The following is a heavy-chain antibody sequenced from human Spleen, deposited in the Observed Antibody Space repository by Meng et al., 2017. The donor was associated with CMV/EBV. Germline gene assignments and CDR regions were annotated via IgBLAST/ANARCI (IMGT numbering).Heavy chain of an antibody. CDR2: IIPIFGTA. CDR3: ARGGELMVYAIRLGEMDV. V-gene: IGHV1-69*05. D-gene: IGHD2-8*01. CDR1: GGTFSSYA. J-gene: IGHJ6*02. Sequence: SVKVSCKASGGTFSSYAISWVRQAPGQGLEWMGGIIPIFGTANYAQKYQGRVTMTRDTSTGTVYMELSSLRSEDTAVYYCARGGELMVYAIRLGEMDVWGQGTTVTVSS.